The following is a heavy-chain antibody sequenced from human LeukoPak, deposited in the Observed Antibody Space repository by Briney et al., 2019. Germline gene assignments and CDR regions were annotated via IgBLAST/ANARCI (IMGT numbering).Heavy chain of an antibody. CDR3: AKDLYSGSCYYAELFDY. V-gene: IGHV3-23*01. D-gene: IGHD1-26*01. J-gene: IGHJ4*02. Sequence: GGSLRLSCAASGFTFSSYAMSWVRQAPGKGLEWVSAISGSGGSTYYADSVKGRFTISRDNSKNTLYLQMNSLRAEDTAVYYCAKDLYSGSCYYAELFDYWGQGTLVTVSS. CDR2: ISGSGGST. CDR1: GFTFSSYA.